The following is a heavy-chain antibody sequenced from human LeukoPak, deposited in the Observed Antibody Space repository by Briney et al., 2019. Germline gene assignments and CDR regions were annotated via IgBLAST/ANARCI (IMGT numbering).Heavy chain of an antibody. D-gene: IGHD6-19*01. Sequence: SETLSLTCAVYGGSFSGYYWSWIRQPPGKGLEWIGEINHSGSTNYNPSLKSRVTISVDTSKNQFSLKLSSVTAADTAVYYCARGSGGWYPYYYGMDVWGQGTTVTVSS. J-gene: IGHJ6*02. CDR3: ARGSGGWYPYYYGMDV. V-gene: IGHV4-34*01. CDR1: GGSFSGYY. CDR2: INHSGST.